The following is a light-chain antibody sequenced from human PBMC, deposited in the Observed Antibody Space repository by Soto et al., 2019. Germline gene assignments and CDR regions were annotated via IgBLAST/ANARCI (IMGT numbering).Light chain of an antibody. CDR2: DVT. CDR1: SSDVGGYNY. J-gene: IGLJ2*01. V-gene: IGLV2-14*03. CDR3: SSYTSTSAVV. Sequence: QSALTQPASVSGSPGQSITISCTGTSSDVGGYNYVSWYQHHPGKAPKLIIYDVTNRPSGVSNPFSGSKSGNTASLTISGLQPEDEADYYCSSYTSTSAVVFGGGTKLTVL.